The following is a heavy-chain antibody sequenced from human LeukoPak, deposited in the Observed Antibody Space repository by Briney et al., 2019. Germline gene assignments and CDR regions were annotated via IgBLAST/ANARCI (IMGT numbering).Heavy chain of an antibody. CDR3: AREAAGTSYYFDY. CDR2: IYSGGST. CDR1: GFTVSSNY. D-gene: IGHD6-13*01. J-gene: IGHJ4*02. Sequence: TGGSLRLSCAASGFTVSSNYMSWVRQAPGKGLEWVSVIYSGGSTYYADSVKGRFTIPRDNSKNTLYLQMNSLRAEDTAVYYCAREAAGTSYYFDYWGQGTLVTVSS. V-gene: IGHV3-66*01.